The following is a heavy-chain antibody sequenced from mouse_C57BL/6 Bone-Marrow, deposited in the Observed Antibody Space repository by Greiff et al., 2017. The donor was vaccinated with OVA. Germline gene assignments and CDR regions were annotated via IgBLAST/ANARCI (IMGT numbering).Heavy chain of an antibody. CDR2: ISYAGSH. J-gene: IGHJ3*01. CDR1: GYSITSGYY. D-gene: IGHD1-1*01. Sequence: ESGPGLVKPSQSLSLTCSVTGYSITSGYYWNWIRQFPGNKLEWMGYISYAGSHNYNPYLKNRISITRDTSKNQFFLKLNSVTNEDTATYYCARALLSYYFGSSDGFAYWGQGTLVTVSS. V-gene: IGHV3-6*01. CDR3: ARALLSYYFGSSDGFAY.